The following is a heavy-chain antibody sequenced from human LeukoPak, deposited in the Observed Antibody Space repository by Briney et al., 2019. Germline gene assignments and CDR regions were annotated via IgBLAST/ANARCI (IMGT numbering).Heavy chain of an antibody. D-gene: IGHD3-10*01. CDR1: GYIFTSHW. CDR3: ARRLVRGGGADY. CDR2: IYPGDSET. V-gene: IGHV5-51*01. Sequence: GESLKISCKGSGYIFTSHWIGWVRQMPRKGLEWMGIIYPGDSETRYGPSFEGQVTISADRSVSTAYLQWSSLKASDTAMYYCARRLVRGGGADYWGQGTLVTVSS. J-gene: IGHJ4*02.